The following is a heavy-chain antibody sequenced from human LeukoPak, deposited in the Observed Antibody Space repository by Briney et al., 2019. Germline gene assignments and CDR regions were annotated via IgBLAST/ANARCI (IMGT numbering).Heavy chain of an antibody. Sequence: GGSLRLSCEASGLILSGDYVTWFRQAPGKGLEWVSVLYSGGGAYYADSVKDRFTISRDYSQNTLLLQMNSLRAEDTALYYCARGKTSDDIIEDGFDLWGQGTMVAVSS. D-gene: IGHD3-9*01. J-gene: IGHJ3*01. CDR3: ARGKTSDDIIEDGFDL. V-gene: IGHV3-66*01. CDR1: GLILSGDY. CDR2: LYSGGGA.